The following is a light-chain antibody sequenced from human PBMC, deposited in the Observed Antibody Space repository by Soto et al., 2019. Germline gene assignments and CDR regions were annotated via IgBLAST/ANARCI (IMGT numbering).Light chain of an antibody. CDR1: SGSVSTDYY. CDR2: NTN. V-gene: IGLV8-61*01. J-gene: IGLJ3*02. Sequence: QTVVTQEPPFSVSPGGTVTLTCGLSSGSVSTDYYPSWYQQTPGQAPRTLIYNTNTRSSGVPDRFSGSILGNKAALTITGAQADDESDYYCMLYMGSAFWVFGGGTKLTVL. CDR3: MLYMGSAFWV.